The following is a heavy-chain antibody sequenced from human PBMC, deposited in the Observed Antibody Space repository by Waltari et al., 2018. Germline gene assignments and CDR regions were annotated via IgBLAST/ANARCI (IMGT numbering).Heavy chain of an antibody. J-gene: IGHJ6*03. D-gene: IGHD4-4*01. CDR1: GFIFSTYG. CDR2: IRYDGTNK. CDR3: AKDSGSTVTMPSYMDV. V-gene: IGHV3-30*02. Sequence: QVQLVESGGGVVQPGGSLRLSCAASGFIFSTYGFHWVRQAPGKGLEWVAFIRYDGTNKYYADSVKGRFTISRDNSKNTVYLQMNSLRTEDTAVYYCAKDSGSTVTMPSYMDVWGKGTTVTISS.